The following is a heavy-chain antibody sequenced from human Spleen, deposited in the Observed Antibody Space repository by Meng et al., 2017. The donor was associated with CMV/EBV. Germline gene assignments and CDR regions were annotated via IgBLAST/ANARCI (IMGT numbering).Heavy chain of an antibody. CDR3: ARGGAGGNLGYYGMDV. J-gene: IGHJ6*02. Sequence: SVKVSCKASGGTFRSYTIAWVRQAPGQGLEWMGGIIPLFSAPKYAQIFQGRVTITTDESTTTAHMQMSSLTSDDTAVYYCARGGAGGNLGYYGMDVWGQGTTVTVSS. V-gene: IGHV1-69*05. CDR2: IIPLFSAP. D-gene: IGHD4-23*01. CDR1: GGTFRSYT.